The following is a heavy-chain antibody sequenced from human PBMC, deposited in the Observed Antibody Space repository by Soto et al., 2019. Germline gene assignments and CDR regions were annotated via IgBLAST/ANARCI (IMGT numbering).Heavy chain of an antibody. CDR3: ARAAYGDLRAFDY. J-gene: IGHJ4*02. CDR2: IWYDGSNK. CDR1: GFTFSNYA. V-gene: IGHV3-33*01. Sequence: QVQLVESGGGVVQPGRSLRLSCAASGFTFSNYAMHWVLQAPGKGLAWVAVIWYDGSNKYYADSVKGRFTISRDNSKNTLYLQMNSLRAGDTAVYYCARAAYGDLRAFDYWGRGTLVTVSS. D-gene: IGHD4-17*01.